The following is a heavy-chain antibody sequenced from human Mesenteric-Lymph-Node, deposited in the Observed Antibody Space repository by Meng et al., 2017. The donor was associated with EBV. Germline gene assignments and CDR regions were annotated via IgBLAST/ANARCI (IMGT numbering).Heavy chain of an antibody. D-gene: IGHD2-2*01. CDR1: GDTFTGYY. CDR3: ASTNLVPGHDY. J-gene: IGHJ4*02. CDR2: INPKSGDT. Sequence: VQQVEPGAEVRKPGASVKVSCKSSGDTFTGYYVHWVRQAPGQGLEWMGRINPKSGDTHHAQKFQARVTMTRDTSIRTAYMELDSLRSDDTAVYYCASTNLVPGHDYWGQGTLVTVSS. V-gene: IGHV1-2*06.